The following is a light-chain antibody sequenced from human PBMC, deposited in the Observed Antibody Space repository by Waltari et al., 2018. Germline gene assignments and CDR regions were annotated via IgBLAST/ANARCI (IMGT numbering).Light chain of an antibody. CDR1: QDIRKN. CDR3: QQYANLPLT. Sequence: IQLTQSPSSLSASVGDRVTITCQASQDIRKNLNWFQQKPGKAPQVLTFDASNSQAAVPSSFSGSGSGTDFAFTIRSLQPEDIGTYYCQQYANLPLTCGGGTRVEIK. CDR2: DAS. V-gene: IGKV1-33*01. J-gene: IGKJ4*01.